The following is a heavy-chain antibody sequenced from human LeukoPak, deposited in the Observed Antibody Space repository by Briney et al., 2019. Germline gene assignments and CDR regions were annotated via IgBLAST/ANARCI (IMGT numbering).Heavy chain of an antibody. CDR2: IIPIFGTA. V-gene: IGHV1-69*06. CDR3: ARGIAVAAPFDY. CDR1: GGTFSSYA. J-gene: IGHJ4*02. Sequence: SVKVSCKASGGTFSSYAISWVRQAPGQGLEWMGGIIPIFGTANYAQKFQGRVTITADKSTSTAYMELSSLRSEDTAAYYCARGIAVAAPFDYWGQGTLVTVSS. D-gene: IGHD6-19*01.